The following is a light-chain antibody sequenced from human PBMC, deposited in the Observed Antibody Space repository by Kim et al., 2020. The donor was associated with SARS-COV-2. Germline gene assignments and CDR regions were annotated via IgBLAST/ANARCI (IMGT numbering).Light chain of an antibody. Sequence: LSPGESATPSCRASQSVRKYLAWYQQRPGQAPRLLIYDASNRATGIPDRFSGSGSGTDFTLTINSLEPEDCAVYFCQQRIDWPRTFGQGTKVEIK. CDR2: DAS. V-gene: IGKV3-11*01. J-gene: IGKJ1*01. CDR1: QSVRKY. CDR3: QQRIDWPRT.